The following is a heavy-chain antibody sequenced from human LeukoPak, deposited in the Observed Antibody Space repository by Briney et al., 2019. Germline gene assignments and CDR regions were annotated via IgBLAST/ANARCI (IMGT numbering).Heavy chain of an antibody. D-gene: IGHD6-13*01. CDR1: GFTFSSDS. CDR2: ISSTSSYI. CDR3: ARDGIAAAGTPLDY. J-gene: IGHJ4*02. V-gene: IGHV3-21*01. Sequence: PGGSLRLSCAASGFTFSSDSMSWVRQAPGKGLEWVSSISSTSSYIYYADSVKGRFTITRDNAKNSLYLQMNSLRAEDTAVYYCARDGIAAAGTPLDYWGQGTLVTVSS.